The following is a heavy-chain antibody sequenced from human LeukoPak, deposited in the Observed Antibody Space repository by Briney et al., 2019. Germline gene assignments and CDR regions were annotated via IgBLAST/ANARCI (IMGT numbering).Heavy chain of an antibody. CDR3: AREGDFNGSGRGDS. CDR1: GYTFTRFY. J-gene: IGHJ4*02. CDR2: IKPNTGGT. V-gene: IGHV1-2*02. D-gene: IGHD3-10*01. Sequence: ASVRVSCKTSGYTFTRFYIHWVRQAPGQGLEWMGWIKPNTGGTNFAQKFQGRVTMTTDTSISTAYMDPRRLTSDDTAVYFCAREGDFNGSGRGDSWGQGTLVSVSS.